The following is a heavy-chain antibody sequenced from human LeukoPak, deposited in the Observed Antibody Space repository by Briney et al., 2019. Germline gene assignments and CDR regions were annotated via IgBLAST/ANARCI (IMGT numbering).Heavy chain of an antibody. J-gene: IGHJ4*02. CDR2: IIPIFGTA. V-gene: IGHV1-69*13. CDR1: GGTFSSYA. D-gene: IGHD3-22*01. CDR3: ASSLDRPPFLWTPDSSGYYLDY. Sequence: ASVKVSCKASGGTFSSYAISWVRQAPGQGLEWMGGIIPIFGTANYAQKFQGRVTITADESTSTAYMELSSLRSEDTAVYYCASSLDRPPFLWTPDSSGYYLDYWGQGTLVTVSS.